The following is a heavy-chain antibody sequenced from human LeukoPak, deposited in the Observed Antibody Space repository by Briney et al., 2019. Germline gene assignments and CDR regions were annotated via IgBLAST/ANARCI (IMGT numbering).Heavy chain of an antibody. CDR3: ASEDRYTSYYYYGMDV. J-gene: IGHJ6*02. CDR1: GVTVSSKY. Sequence: GGSLRLSCAASGVTVSSKYISWVRQAPGKGLEWVSVIYSGGSTYYADSVRGRFTISRDNSKNTLYLQMNSLRAEDTAVYYCASEDRYTSYYYYGMDVWGQGTTVTVSS. D-gene: IGHD1-14*01. CDR2: IYSGGST. V-gene: IGHV3-53*01.